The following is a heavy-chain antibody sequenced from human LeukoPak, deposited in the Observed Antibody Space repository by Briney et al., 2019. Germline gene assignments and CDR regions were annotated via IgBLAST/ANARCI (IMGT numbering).Heavy chain of an antibody. Sequence: ASVKVSCKVSGYTLTELSMHWVRQAPGKGLEWMGGFDPEDGETIYAQKFQGRVTMTEDTSTDTAYMELSSLRSEDTAVYYCATGREYYYDSSGYNLDYWGQGTLVTVSS. D-gene: IGHD3-22*01. V-gene: IGHV1-24*01. CDR1: GYTLTELS. J-gene: IGHJ4*02. CDR2: FDPEDGET. CDR3: ATGREYYYDSSGYNLDY.